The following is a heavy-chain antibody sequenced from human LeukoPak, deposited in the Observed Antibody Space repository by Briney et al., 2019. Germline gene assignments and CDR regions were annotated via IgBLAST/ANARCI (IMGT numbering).Heavy chain of an antibody. CDR1: GFTFDDYA. V-gene: IGHV3-9*01. J-gene: IGHJ6*02. CDR3: AKAPYSNFYYYGMDV. D-gene: IGHD4-11*01. Sequence: GGSLRLSCAASGFTFDDYAMHWVRQAPGKGLEWVSGISWNSGSIGYADSVKGRFTISRDNAKNSLYLQMNSLRAEDTALYYCAKAPYSNFYYYGMDVWGQGTTVTVS. CDR2: ISWNSGSI.